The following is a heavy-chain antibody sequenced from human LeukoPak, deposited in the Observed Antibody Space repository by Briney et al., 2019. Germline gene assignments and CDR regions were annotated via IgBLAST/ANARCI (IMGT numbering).Heavy chain of an antibody. CDR2: ISYDGSNK. Sequence: GGSLRLSCAASGFTFSSYAMHWVRQAPGKGLEWVAVISYDGSNKYYADSVKGRFTISRDNSKNTLYLQMNSLRAEDTAVYYCARVHEKYYYYGMDAWGQGTTVTVSS. CDR1: GFTFSSYA. J-gene: IGHJ6*02. CDR3: ARVHEKYYYYGMDA. V-gene: IGHV3-30-3*01.